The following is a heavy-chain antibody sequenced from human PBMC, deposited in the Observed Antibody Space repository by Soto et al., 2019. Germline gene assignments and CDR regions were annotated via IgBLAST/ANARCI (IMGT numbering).Heavy chain of an antibody. V-gene: IGHV4-59*08. D-gene: IGHD6-19*01. CDR2: IYYSGST. CDR3: ARHVELSSSGWYENYYYYYMDV. CDR1: GGSISSYY. J-gene: IGHJ6*03. Sequence: PSETLSLTCPVSGGSISSYYWSWIRQPPGKGLEWIGYIYYSGSTNYNPSLKSRVTISVDTSKNQFSLKLSSVTAADTAVYYCARHVELSSSGWYENYYYYYMDVWGKGTTVTVSS.